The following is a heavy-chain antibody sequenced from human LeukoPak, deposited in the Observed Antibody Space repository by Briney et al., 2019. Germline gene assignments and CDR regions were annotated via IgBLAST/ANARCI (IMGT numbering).Heavy chain of an antibody. D-gene: IGHD1-26*01. V-gene: IGHV3-30*18. J-gene: IGHJ6*02. Sequence: PGRSLRLSCAASGFTFSSYGMHWVRQAPGKGLEWVALISYDGSNKYYADSVKGRFTISRDNSKNTLYLQMNSLRAEDTAVYYYAKRTKVGATTYYYFGMDVWGQGTTVIVSS. CDR1: GFTFSSYG. CDR3: AKRTKVGATTYYYFGMDV. CDR2: ISYDGSNK.